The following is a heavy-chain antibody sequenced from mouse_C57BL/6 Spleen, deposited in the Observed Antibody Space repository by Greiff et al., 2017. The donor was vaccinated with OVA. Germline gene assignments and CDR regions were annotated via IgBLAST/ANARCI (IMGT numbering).Heavy chain of an antibody. CDR3: ARYYDYDEDAYWYFDV. CDR1: GYTFTSYG. J-gene: IGHJ1*03. D-gene: IGHD2-4*01. Sequence: QVQLQQSGAELARPGASVKLSCKASGYTFTSYGISWVKQRTGQGLEWIGEIYPRSGNTYYNEKFKGKATLTADKSSSTAYMELRSLTSEDSAVYFCARYYDYDEDAYWYFDVWGTGTTVTVSS. CDR2: IYPRSGNT. V-gene: IGHV1-81*01.